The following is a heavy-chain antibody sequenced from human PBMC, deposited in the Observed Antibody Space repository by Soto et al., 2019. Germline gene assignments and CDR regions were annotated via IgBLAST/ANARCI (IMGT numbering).Heavy chain of an antibody. CDR3: AIRWGTYFDY. V-gene: IGHV4-59*01. J-gene: IGHJ4*02. CDR2: IYYTGSTT. D-gene: IGHD7-27*01. CDR1: GGSISSYY. Sequence: QVQLQESGPGLVKPSETLSLTCTVSGGSISSYYWSWIRQPPGKGLEWIGYIYYTGSTTNYNPSHKSRVTRSVDTSKNQFSLKLSSVTAADTAVYYCAIRWGTYFDYWGQGTLVTVSS.